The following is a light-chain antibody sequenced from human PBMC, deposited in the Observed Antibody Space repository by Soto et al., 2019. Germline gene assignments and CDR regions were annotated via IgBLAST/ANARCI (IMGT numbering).Light chain of an antibody. V-gene: IGLV1-44*01. Sequence: QPVLTQPPSASVTPGQRVSISCSGSSSNIGNNSVNWYQQLPETAPRLLIYTTNKRPSGVPDRFSGSKSGTSASLAISGLQSEDEAEYYCAAWDDSLNGPVFGGGTKLTVL. J-gene: IGLJ3*02. CDR2: TTN. CDR3: AAWDDSLNGPV. CDR1: SSNIGNNS.